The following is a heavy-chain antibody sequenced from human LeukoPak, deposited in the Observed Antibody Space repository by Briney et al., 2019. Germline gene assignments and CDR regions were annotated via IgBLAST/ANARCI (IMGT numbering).Heavy chain of an antibody. CDR1: GFTFTIYT. J-gene: IGHJ4*02. CDR3: ARTPHYGSGSRIPYYFDY. CDR2: ISSSSSYI. D-gene: IGHD3-10*01. V-gene: IGHV3-21*01. Sequence: GGSLRLSCAASGFTFTIYTMNWVRQAPGKGLEWVSSISSSSSYIYYADSVKGRFTISRDNAKNSLYLQMNSLRAEDTAVYYCARTPHYGSGSRIPYYFDYWGQGNLVTVSS.